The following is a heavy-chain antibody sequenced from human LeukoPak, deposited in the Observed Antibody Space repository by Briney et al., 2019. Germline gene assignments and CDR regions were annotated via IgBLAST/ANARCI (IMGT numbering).Heavy chain of an antibody. D-gene: IGHD6-19*01. CDR3: ARVGYSSGWYRLDY. V-gene: IGHV1-2*02. CDR1: GYTFTGYY. CDR2: INPNSGGT. Sequence: GASVKVSCKASGYTFTGYYMHWVRQAPGQGLEWMGWINPNSGGTNYAQKFQGRVTMTRVTSISTAYMELSRLRSDDTAVYYCARVGYSSGWYRLDYWGQGTLVTVSS. J-gene: IGHJ4*02.